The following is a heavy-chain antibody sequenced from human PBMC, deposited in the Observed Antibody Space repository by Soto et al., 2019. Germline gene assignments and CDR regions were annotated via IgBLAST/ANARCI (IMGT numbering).Heavy chain of an antibody. Sequence: EVQLLESGGGLVQPGGSLRLSCAASGFTFSTYAMSWVRQAPGKGLEWVSAIGGSGGSTYYADSVKGRFTISRDHSKNTLYLQMNSLRAEDSAIYYCAKDSDYADSYFEYWGQGTLVTVSS. CDR1: GFTFSTYA. D-gene: IGHD4-17*01. CDR3: AKDSDYADSYFEY. CDR2: IGGSGGST. J-gene: IGHJ4*02. V-gene: IGHV3-23*01.